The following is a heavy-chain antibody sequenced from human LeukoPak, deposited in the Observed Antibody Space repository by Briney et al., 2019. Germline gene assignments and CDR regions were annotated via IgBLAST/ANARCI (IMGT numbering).Heavy chain of an antibody. CDR2: IYYSGST. CDR3: ASTYSSSWHFDY. Sequence: SETLSLTCTVSGGSISSGGYYWSWIRQHPGKGLEWIGYIYYSGSTYYNPSLKSRVTISVDTSKNQFSLKVSSVTAADTAVYYCASTYSSSWHFDYWGQGTLDTVSS. V-gene: IGHV4-31*03. J-gene: IGHJ4*02. CDR1: GGSISSGGYY. D-gene: IGHD6-13*01.